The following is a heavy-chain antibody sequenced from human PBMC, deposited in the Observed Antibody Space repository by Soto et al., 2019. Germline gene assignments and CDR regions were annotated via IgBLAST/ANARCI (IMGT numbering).Heavy chain of an antibody. CDR1: GFTFRDHY. Sequence: EVQLVESGGGLVQPGGSLRLSCTASGFTFRDHYMDWVRQAPGKGLEWVGRSRNKANRYTTEYAASVRGRFTISRDESQSSLFLPMNSLKTEDTAVYYCVRTRGGEGNFDYWGQGTLVTVSS. CDR3: VRTRGGEGNFDY. CDR2: SRNKANRYTT. J-gene: IGHJ4*02. V-gene: IGHV3-72*01. D-gene: IGHD3-16*01.